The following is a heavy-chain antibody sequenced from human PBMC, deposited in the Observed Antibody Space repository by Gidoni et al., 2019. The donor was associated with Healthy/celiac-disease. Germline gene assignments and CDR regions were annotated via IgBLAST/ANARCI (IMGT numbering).Heavy chain of an antibody. Sequence: QVQLVESGGGLVKPGGSLRLSCAASGFTFSAYYMSWIRQAPGKGLEWVSYISSSGSTIYYADSVKGRFTISRDNAKNSLYLQMNSLRAEDTAVYYCARDPRDGWELRYYGMDVWGQGTTVTVSS. CDR3: ARDPRDGWELRYYGMDV. V-gene: IGHV3-11*01. CDR1: GFTFSAYY. CDR2: ISSSGSTI. J-gene: IGHJ6*02. D-gene: IGHD1-26*01.